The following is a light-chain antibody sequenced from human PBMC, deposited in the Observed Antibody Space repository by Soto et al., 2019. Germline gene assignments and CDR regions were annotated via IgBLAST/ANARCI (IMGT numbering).Light chain of an antibody. CDR1: QSVSSNY. J-gene: IGKJ4*01. CDR3: QQYGSSPLT. Sequence: EIVLTQSPGTLSLSPGERATLSCGSSQSVSSNYLAWYQQKPGQAPGLLIHGASRRATGIPDRFSGSGSGTDCTLTISRLEPEDVAVYYCQQYGSSPLTFGGGTKVDIK. CDR2: GAS. V-gene: IGKV3-20*01.